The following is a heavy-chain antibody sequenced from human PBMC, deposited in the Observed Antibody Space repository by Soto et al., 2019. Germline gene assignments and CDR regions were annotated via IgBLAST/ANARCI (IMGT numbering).Heavy chain of an antibody. Sequence: AGSLTLSCAASGFTFSSYVMHWVRQAPGKGLEWVAVLWYDGSNKYYADSVKGRFTISRDNSKNTLYLQMNSLRAEDTAVYYCAREHYYYMDVWGKGTTVTVSS. CDR1: GFTFSSYV. V-gene: IGHV3-33*01. J-gene: IGHJ6*03. CDR3: AREHYYYMDV. CDR2: LWYDGSNK.